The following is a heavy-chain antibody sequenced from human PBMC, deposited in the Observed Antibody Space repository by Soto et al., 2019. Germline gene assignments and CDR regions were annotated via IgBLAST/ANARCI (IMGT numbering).Heavy chain of an antibody. Sequence: ASETLSLTCIVSGGSISSGGYYWSWIRQHPGKGLEWIGYIYYSGSTYYNPSLKSRVTISVDTSKNQFSLKLSSVTAADTAVYYCAHSTNWAGPFDYWGQGTLVTVSS. CDR2: IYYSGST. D-gene: IGHD7-27*01. CDR1: GGSISSGGYY. CDR3: AHSTNWAGPFDY. V-gene: IGHV4-31*03. J-gene: IGHJ4*02.